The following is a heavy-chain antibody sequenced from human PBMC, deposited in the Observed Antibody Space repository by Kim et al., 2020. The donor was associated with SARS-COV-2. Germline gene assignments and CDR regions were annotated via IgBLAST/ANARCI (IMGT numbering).Heavy chain of an antibody. D-gene: IGHD6-13*01. J-gene: IGHJ6*02. V-gene: IGHV3-33*01. CDR3: ARDFKAWYSSSWYLYYYGMDV. Sequence: GGSLRLSCAASGFTFSSYGMHWVRQAPGKGLEWVAVIWYDGSNKYYADSVKGRFTISRDNSKNTLYLQMNSLRAEDTAVYYCARDFKAWYSSSWYLYYYGMDVWGQGTTVTVSS. CDR1: GFTFSSYG. CDR2: IWYDGSNK.